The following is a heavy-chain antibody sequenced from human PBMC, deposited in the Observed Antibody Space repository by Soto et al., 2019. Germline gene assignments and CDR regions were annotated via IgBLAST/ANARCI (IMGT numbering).Heavy chain of an antibody. D-gene: IGHD6-19*01. CDR1: GGSFSSSSYY. CDR2: IYYTGSTY. Sequence: QLQLLESGPGLVKPSETLSLTCTVSGGSFSSSSYYWGWIRQPPGKALEWIGSIYYTGSTYYYSPSLKSRVTFSVDTSKTQFSLKLTSVTATDTAVYYCVRLSGYSSNWGEFDPWGQGTLVTVSA. CDR3: VRLSGYSSNWGEFDP. J-gene: IGHJ5*02. V-gene: IGHV4-39*01.